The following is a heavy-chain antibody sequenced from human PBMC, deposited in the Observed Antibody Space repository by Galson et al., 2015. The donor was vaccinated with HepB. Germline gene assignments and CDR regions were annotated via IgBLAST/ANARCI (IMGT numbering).Heavy chain of an antibody. V-gene: IGHV3-21*01. Sequence: SLRLSCAASGFTFSSYSMNWVRQAPGKGLEWVSSISSSSSYIYYADSVKGRFTISRDNAKNSLYLQMNSLRAEDTAVYYCARDEVRGVIDYWGQGTLVTVSS. CDR1: GFTFSSYS. D-gene: IGHD3-10*01. CDR3: ARDEVRGVIDY. CDR2: ISSSSSYI. J-gene: IGHJ4*02.